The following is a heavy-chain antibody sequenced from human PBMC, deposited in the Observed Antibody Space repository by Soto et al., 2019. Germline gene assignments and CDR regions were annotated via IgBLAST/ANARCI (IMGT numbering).Heavy chain of an antibody. J-gene: IGHJ4*02. Sequence: PSETLSLTCTVSGASIGGSTKYWGWIRQPPGKGLEWIGSIYYSGTTYYNPSLKSRVTMSVDTPKNQFSLKLTSVTAADTAVYYCARNGDYGAYLDDFDNWGQG. CDR1: GASIGGSTKY. V-gene: IGHV4-39*01. CDR3: ARNGDYGAYLDDFDN. D-gene: IGHD4-17*01. CDR2: IYYSGTT.